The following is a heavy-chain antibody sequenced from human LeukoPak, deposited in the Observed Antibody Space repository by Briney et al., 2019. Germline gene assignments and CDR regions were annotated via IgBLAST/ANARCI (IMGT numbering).Heavy chain of an antibody. CDR3: ARGALTIIAAAGNILFYP. D-gene: IGHD6-13*01. CDR1: GYTFTSYY. Sequence: ASVTVSYKASGYTFTSYYMHCVRQAPGQGLEWMGIINPSGGSTSYAQKFQGRVTMTRDMSTSTVYMELSSLRSEDTAVYYCARGALTIIAAAGNILFYPWGWGTVV. J-gene: IGHJ5*02. CDR2: INPSGGST. V-gene: IGHV1-46*01.